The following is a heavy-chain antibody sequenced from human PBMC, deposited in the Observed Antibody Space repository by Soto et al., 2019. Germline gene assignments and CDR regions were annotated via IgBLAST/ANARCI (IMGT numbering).Heavy chain of an antibody. CDR2: MNPNSGNT. CDR1: GYTFTSYD. D-gene: IGHD2-2*01. CDR3: ARAKKYQLLWVRSHDYYYYMDV. Sequence: ASVKVSCKASGYTFTSYDINWVRQATGQGLGWMGWMNPNSGNTGYAQKFQGRVTMTRNTSISTAYMELSSLRSEDTAVYYCARAKKYQLLWVRSHDYYYYMDVWGKGTTVTVSS. V-gene: IGHV1-8*01. J-gene: IGHJ6*03.